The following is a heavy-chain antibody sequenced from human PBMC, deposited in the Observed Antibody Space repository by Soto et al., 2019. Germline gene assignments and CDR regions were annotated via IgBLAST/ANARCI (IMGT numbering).Heavy chain of an antibody. V-gene: IGHV1-2*04. Sequence: ASVKVSCKASGYTFTGYYMHWVRQAPGQGLEWMGWINPNSGGTNYAQKFQGWVTMTRDTSISTAYMELSRLISDDTAVYYCARVVGHCISTSCYLWFDPWGQGTLVTVSS. CDR2: INPNSGGT. D-gene: IGHD2-2*01. CDR3: ARVVGHCISTSCYLWFDP. J-gene: IGHJ5*02. CDR1: GYTFTGYY.